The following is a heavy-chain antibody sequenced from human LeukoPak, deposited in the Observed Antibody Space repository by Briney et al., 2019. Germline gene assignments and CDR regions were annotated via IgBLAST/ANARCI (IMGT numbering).Heavy chain of an antibody. D-gene: IGHD1-26*01. CDR2: VIPIFGTG. V-gene: IGHV1-69*13. CDR3: ARDRGIVGASDFDY. J-gene: IGHJ4*02. Sequence: GASVKVSCKASGYTFTDYAINWVRQAPGQGLEWMGGVIPIFGTGNYAQKFQGRVTITADESTSTAYMELRSLRSEDTAVYYCARDRGIVGASDFDYWGQGTLVTVSS. CDR1: GYTFTDYA.